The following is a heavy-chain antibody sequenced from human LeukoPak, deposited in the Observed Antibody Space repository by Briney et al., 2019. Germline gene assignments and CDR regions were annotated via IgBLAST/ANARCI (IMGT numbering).Heavy chain of an antibody. CDR1: GSTFSDYH. CDR2: INPKSGDA. CDR3: ARGEYSNGYPYRLDS. Sequence: ASVKVSCKASGSTFSDYHINWVRQASGQGPEWMGWINPKSGDAKYGQAFQGRVTMTRVTSISTAYMELNRLRFDDTAMYYCARGEYSNGYPYRLDSWGQGTLVTVSS. J-gene: IGHJ4*02. D-gene: IGHD3-16*01. V-gene: IGHV1-2*02.